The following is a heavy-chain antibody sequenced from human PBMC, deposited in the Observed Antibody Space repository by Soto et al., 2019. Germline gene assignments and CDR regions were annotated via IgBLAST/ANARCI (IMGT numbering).Heavy chain of an antibody. J-gene: IGHJ2*01. CDR2: IYYRGST. V-gene: IGHV4-59*01. CDR3: ARDLDYGGNSAWYFDL. D-gene: IGHD4-17*01. CDR1: GGSISSYY. Sequence: QVQLQESGPGLVKPSETLSLTCTVSGGSISSYYWSWIRQPPGKGLEWIGYIYYRGSTNYNPSLKSRLTISVDSSKNEFALRLRSVTAAATAVYYWARDLDYGGNSAWYFDLWGRGTLVPVSS.